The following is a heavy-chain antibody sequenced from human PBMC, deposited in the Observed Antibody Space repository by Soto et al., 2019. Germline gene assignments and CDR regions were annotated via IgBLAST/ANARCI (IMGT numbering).Heavy chain of an antibody. Sequence: EVQLLESGGDLVQPGGSLRLSCAACGFVFSSYPMSWIRHAPGRGLQWLSTISGSGDRAFYADSVRGRFTISRDSSKNTLYLQMNSLGAEDTAIYYCAKESWKNYFENWGQGTLVTVSS. J-gene: IGHJ4*02. V-gene: IGHV3-23*01. CDR1: GFVFSSYP. D-gene: IGHD1-1*01. CDR3: AKESWKNYFEN. CDR2: ISGSGDRA.